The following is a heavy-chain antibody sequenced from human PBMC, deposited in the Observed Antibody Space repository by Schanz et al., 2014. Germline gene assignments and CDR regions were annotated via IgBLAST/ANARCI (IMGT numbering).Heavy chain of an antibody. CDR3: AKYRGYYRVSGSYRELEY. CDR1: GFSLDIFA. D-gene: IGHD3-10*01. Sequence: EVHLLESGGGLVEPGGSLRLSCATSGFSLDIFAVSWVRQAPGKGLEWVARINSVGSNTDYADSVTGRFTISRDNAKNTLYLQMNTLRAEDTAVYYCAKYRGYYRVSGSYRELEYWGQGTLVTVSS. J-gene: IGHJ4*02. CDR2: INSVGSNT. V-gene: IGHV3-23*01.